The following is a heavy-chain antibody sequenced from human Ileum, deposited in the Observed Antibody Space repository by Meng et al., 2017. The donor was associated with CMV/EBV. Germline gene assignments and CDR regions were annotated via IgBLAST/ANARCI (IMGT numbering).Heavy chain of an antibody. D-gene: IGHD3-3*01. Sequence: FKVADYGMGWVRQVPGKGLQWVAGINWDGTYINYADSVRGRFTISRDNAKNSLYLQMNSLRAEDTALYYCARDKKWAGITIFGVVDSWGQGTLVTVSS. J-gene: IGHJ4*02. CDR3: ARDKKWAGITIFGVVDS. CDR1: FKVADYG. CDR2: INWDGTYI. V-gene: IGHV3-20*03.